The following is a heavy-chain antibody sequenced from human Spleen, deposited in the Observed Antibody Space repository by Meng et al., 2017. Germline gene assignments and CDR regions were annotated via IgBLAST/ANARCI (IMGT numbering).Heavy chain of an antibody. CDR2: INPSGST. V-gene: IGHV4-34*01. D-gene: IGHD6-6*01. CDR3: ARRGSIAATVGFDP. CDR1: GGSFSDYF. J-gene: IGHJ5*02. Sequence: QVQLQQWGAGLLKPSETLSLTCAVYGGSFSDYFCNWIRQPPGKGLEWIGEINPSGSTNYNPSLKSRVTISADTSKSQFSLKLSSVTAADTAVYYCARRGSIAATVGFDPWGQGTLVTVSS.